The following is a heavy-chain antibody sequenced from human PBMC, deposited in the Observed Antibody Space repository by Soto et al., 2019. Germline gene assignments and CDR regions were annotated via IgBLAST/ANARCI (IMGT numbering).Heavy chain of an antibody. CDR3: AKDLSYYYDSSGYLPTPYYFDY. D-gene: IGHD3-22*01. CDR2: ISGSGGST. V-gene: IGHV3-23*01. Sequence: TGGSLRLSCAASGFTFSSYAMSWVRQAPGKGLEWVSAISGSGGSTYYADSVKGRFTISRDNSKNTLYLQMNSLRAEDTAVYYCAKDLSYYYDSSGYLPTPYYFDYWGQGTLVTVSS. J-gene: IGHJ4*02. CDR1: GFTFSSYA.